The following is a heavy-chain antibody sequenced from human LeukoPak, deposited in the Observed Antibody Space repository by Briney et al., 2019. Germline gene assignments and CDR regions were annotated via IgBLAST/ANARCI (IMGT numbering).Heavy chain of an antibody. D-gene: IGHD5-12*01. CDR3: ASGAGYDSGKWYYFDY. CDR2: IIPIFGTA. Sequence: SVKVSCKASGGTFSSYAISWVRQAPGQGLEWMGRIIPIFGTANYAQKFQGRVTNTADESTSTAYMELSSLRSEDTAVYYCASGAGYDSGKWYYFDYWGQGTLVTVSS. J-gene: IGHJ4*02. V-gene: IGHV1-69*13. CDR1: GGTFSSYA.